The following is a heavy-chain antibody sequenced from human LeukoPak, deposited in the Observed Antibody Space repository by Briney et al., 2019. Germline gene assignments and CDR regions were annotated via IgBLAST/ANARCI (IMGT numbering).Heavy chain of an antibody. J-gene: IGHJ3*02. CDR2: MNPNSGNT. D-gene: IGHD3-9*01. V-gene: IGHV1-8*03. Sequence: ASVRVSCKASGYTFTSYDINWVRQATGQGLEWMGWMNPNSGNTGYAQKFQGRDTITRNTSISTAYMELSSLRSEDTAVYYCARLRVRYFDWLSGLDAFDIWGQGTMVTVSS. CDR3: ARLRVRYFDWLSGLDAFDI. CDR1: GYTFTSYD.